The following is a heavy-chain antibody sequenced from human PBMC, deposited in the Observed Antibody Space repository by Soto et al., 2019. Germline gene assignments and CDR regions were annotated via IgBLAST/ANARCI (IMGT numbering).Heavy chain of an antibody. Sequence: PSETLSLTCAVSGGFISSSNWWSWVRQPPGKGLEWIGEIYHSGSTNYNPSLKSRVTISVDKSKNQFSLKLSSVIAADTAVYYCAKLKDCSGGSCYTNSFDPWGQGTLVNVSS. J-gene: IGHJ5*02. CDR2: IYHSGST. CDR1: GGFISSSNW. D-gene: IGHD2-15*01. CDR3: AKLKDCSGGSCYTNSFDP. V-gene: IGHV4-4*02.